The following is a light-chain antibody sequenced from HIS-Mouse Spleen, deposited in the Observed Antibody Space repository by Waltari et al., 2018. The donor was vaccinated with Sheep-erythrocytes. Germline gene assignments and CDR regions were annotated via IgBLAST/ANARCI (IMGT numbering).Light chain of an antibody. CDR3: CSYAGSYTWV. CDR1: SSDVGGYNY. CDR2: DGS. Sequence: QSALTQPRPVSGSPGQSVTISCTGTSSDVGGYNYVPWYQQHPGQAPKLMIHDGSKRPAGVPDRFSRSKSGNTASLTISGLQAEDEADYYCCSYAGSYTWVFGGGTKLTVL. J-gene: IGLJ3*02. V-gene: IGLV2-11*01.